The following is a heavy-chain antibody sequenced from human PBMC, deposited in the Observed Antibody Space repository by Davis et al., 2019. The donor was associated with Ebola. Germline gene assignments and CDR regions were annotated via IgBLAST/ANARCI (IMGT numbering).Heavy chain of an antibody. D-gene: IGHD4-17*01. CDR3: TSAYGDWDY. CDR2: IRSKANSYAT. J-gene: IGHJ4*02. V-gene: IGHV3-73*01. CDR1: GFTFSGSA. Sequence: GASLKISCAASGFTFSGSAMHWVRQASGKGLEWVGRIRSKANSYATAYAASVKGRFTISRDDSKNTAYLQMNSLKTEDTAVYYCTSAYGDWDYWGQGTLVTVSS.